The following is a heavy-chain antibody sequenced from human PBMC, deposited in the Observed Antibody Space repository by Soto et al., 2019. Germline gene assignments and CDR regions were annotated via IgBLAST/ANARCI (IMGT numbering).Heavy chain of an antibody. J-gene: IGHJ6*02. D-gene: IGHD6-19*01. Sequence: TPVKVNCKASGYTFTGYYMHWVRQAPGQGLEWMGWINPNSGGTNYAQKFQGRVTMTRDTSISTAYMELSRLRSDDTAVYYCARACCGSGWYYYYGMDVWGQGTTVTV. CDR2: INPNSGGT. CDR1: GYTFTGYY. V-gene: IGHV1-2*02. CDR3: ARACCGSGWYYYYGMDV.